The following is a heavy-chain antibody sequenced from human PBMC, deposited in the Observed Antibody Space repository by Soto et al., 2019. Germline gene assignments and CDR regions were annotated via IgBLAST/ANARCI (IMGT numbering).Heavy chain of an antibody. D-gene: IGHD3-10*01. CDR3: ASRAGSARHKGGYYYYHYMDV. CDR2: INHSGST. V-gene: IGHV4-34*01. J-gene: IGHJ6*03. CDR1: GGSFSGYY. Sequence: PSETLSLTCAVYGGSFSGYYWSWIRQPPGKGLEWIGEINHSGSTNYNPSLKSRVTISVDTSKNQFSLKLSSVTAADTAVYYCASRAGSARHKGGYYYYHYMDVWGKGTTVTVSS.